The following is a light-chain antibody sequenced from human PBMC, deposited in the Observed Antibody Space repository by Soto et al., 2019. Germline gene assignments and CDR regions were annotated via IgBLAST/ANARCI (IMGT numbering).Light chain of an antibody. Sequence: EIVLTQSPGTLSLSPGERATLSCRASQSVSSSYLAWYQQKPGQAPRLLIYGASTRATGIPDRFSGSGSGTAFTLTISRLEPEDFAVYYCQQYGSSRCTFGHGTKVDIK. CDR2: GAS. CDR3: QQYGSSRCT. CDR1: QSVSSSY. V-gene: IGKV3-20*01. J-gene: IGKJ3*01.